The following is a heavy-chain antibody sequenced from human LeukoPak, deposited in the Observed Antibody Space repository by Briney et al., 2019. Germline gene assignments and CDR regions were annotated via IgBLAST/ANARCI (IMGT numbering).Heavy chain of an antibody. CDR2: IYPGDFDT. J-gene: IGHJ4*02. Sequence: GESLKISCKSSGYSFTNSWIGWVRQMPGKGLEWMGIIYPGDFDTRYSPSFQGQVTISADKSIRTAYLQWSSLRASDTAMYYCVVAATTGFEFDYWGQGTLVTVSS. CDR1: GYSFTNSW. CDR3: VVAATTGFEFDY. V-gene: IGHV5-51*01. D-gene: IGHD6-19*01.